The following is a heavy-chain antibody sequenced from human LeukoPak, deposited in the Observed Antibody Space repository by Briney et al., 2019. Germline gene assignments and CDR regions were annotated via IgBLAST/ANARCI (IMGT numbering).Heavy chain of an antibody. D-gene: IGHD3-3*01. J-gene: IGHJ6*02. CDR3: ARGTGIFGVVIYYYGMHV. CDR2: IIPILGIA. CDR1: GGTFSSYA. V-gene: IGHV1-69*04. Sequence: GASVKVSCKASGGTFSSYAISWVRQAPGQGLEWMGRIIPILGIANYAQKFQGRVTITADKSTSTAYMELSSLRSEDTAVYYCARGTGIFGVVIYYYGMHVWGQGTTVTVSS.